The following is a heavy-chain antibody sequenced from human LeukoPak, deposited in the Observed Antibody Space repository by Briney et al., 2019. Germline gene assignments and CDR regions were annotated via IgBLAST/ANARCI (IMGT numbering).Heavy chain of an antibody. J-gene: IGHJ3*02. CDR2: ISAYNGNT. Sequence: GASVKVSCKASGYTSTSYGISWVRQAPGQGLEWMGWISAYNGNTNYAQKLQGRVTMTTDTSTSTAYMELRSLRSDDTAVYYCARDNFRLGLRAFDIWGQGTMVTVSS. D-gene: IGHD4/OR15-4a*01. V-gene: IGHV1-18*01. CDR1: GYTSTSYG. CDR3: ARDNFRLGLRAFDI.